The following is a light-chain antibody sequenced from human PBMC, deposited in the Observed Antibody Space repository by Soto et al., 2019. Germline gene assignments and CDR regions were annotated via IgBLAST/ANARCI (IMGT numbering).Light chain of an antibody. V-gene: IGKV3-20*01. CDR2: DAS. J-gene: IGKJ1*01. CDR3: QQYGTSPRT. Sequence: ENVLTQSPGTLSMSPGERVTLACSASQDIRSHLARYQQKPGQAPRLLIFDASCRATGIPDRFRGSVSGTDFTLSISRLEPEDFAVYYCQQYGTSPRTSRQGTRVEIK. CDR1: QDIRSH.